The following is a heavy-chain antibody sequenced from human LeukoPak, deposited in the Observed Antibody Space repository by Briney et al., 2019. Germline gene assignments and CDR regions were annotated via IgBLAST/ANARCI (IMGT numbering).Heavy chain of an antibody. V-gene: IGHV3-9*01. J-gene: IGHJ4*02. Sequence: PGGSLRLSCAASGFTFDDYAMHWVRQAPGKGLEWVSGISWNSGSIGYADSVKGRFTISRDNAKNSLYLQMNSLRAEDTALYYCAKDIRGAVAAGLDYWGQGTRVTVSS. CDR1: GFTFDDYA. CDR2: ISWNSGSI. D-gene: IGHD6-19*01. CDR3: AKDIRGAVAAGLDY.